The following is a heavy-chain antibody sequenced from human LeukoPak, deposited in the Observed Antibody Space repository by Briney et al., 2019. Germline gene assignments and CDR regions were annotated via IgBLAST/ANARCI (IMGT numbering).Heavy chain of an antibody. CDR1: GFTFSSYA. D-gene: IGHD2-2*02. CDR2: ISGSGGST. J-gene: IGHJ3*02. Sequence: GGSLRLSCAASGFTFSSYAMSWVRQAPGKGLEWVSTISGSGGSTYYADSVKGRFTISRDNSKNTLYLQMNSLRAEDTAVYYCAKDSHCSSTSCYTGRAFDIWGQGTMVTVSS. CDR3: AKDSHCSSTSCYTGRAFDI. V-gene: IGHV3-23*01.